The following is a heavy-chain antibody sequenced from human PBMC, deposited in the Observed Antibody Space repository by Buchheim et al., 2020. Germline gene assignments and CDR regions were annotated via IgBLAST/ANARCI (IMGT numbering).Heavy chain of an antibody. J-gene: IGHJ4*02. CDR1: GFTFSSYW. CDR3: ARSGITIFGVVITDFDY. V-gene: IGHV3-74*01. D-gene: IGHD3-3*01. Sequence: EVQLVESGGGLVQPGGSLRLSCAASGFTFSSYWMHWVRQAPGKGLVWVSRINSDGSSTSYADSVKGRFTISRANAKNTLYLQMNSLRAEDTAVYYCARSGITIFGVVITDFDYWGQGTL. CDR2: INSDGSST.